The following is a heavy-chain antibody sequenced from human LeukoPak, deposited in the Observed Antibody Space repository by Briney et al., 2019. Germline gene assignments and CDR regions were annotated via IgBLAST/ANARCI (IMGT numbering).Heavy chain of an antibody. CDR1: RYTFTAYY. V-gene: IGHV1-2*02. J-gene: IGHJ4*02. D-gene: IGHD3-9*01. CDR2: IIPNSGDT. Sequence: ASVKVSCKASRYTFTAYYLHWVRQAPGQGLEWMGWIIPNSGDTKYSPRFQGRVTMTRDTSISTAYMELSRLTSDCATLDWRTPFNYWGQGTLVTVSS. CDR3: TPFNY.